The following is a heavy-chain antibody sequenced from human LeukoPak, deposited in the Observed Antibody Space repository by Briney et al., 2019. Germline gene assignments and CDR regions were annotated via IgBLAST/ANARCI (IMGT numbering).Heavy chain of an antibody. Sequence: ASVKVSCKASGYTFTSYDINWVRQATGQGLEWMGWMNPNSGNTGYAQKFQGRVTMTRNTFISTAYMELSSLRSEDTAVYYCARGRITMVRGVGRGLGTWGQGTLVTVSS. V-gene: IGHV1-8*01. J-gene: IGHJ5*02. CDR1: GYTFTSYD. D-gene: IGHD3-10*01. CDR2: MNPNSGNT. CDR3: ARGRITMVRGVGRGLGT.